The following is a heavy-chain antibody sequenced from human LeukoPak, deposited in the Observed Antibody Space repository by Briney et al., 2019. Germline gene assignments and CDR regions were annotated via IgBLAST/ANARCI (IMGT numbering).Heavy chain of an antibody. J-gene: IGHJ4*02. CDR1: GFTFSSYS. V-gene: IGHV3-21*01. CDR2: ISSSSSYI. CDR3: ARDLDYGDVTPLYY. Sequence: PGGSLRLSCAASGFTFSSYSMNWVRQAPGKGLEWVSSISSSSSYIYYADSVKGRFTISRDNAKNSLYLQMNSLRAEDTAVYYCARDLDYGDVTPLYYWGQGTLVTVSS. D-gene: IGHD4-17*01.